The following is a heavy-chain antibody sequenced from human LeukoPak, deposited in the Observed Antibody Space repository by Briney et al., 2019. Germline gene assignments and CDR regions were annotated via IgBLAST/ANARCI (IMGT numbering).Heavy chain of an antibody. V-gene: IGHV3-48*01. Sequence: GGSLRLSCAASGFTFSSYSMNWVRQAPGKGLEWVSYISSSSSTMYYADSVKGRFTISRDNAKNSLYLQMNSLRAEDTALYYCTKDIVVVVAATGPFNYWGQGTLVTVSS. CDR1: GFTFSSYS. CDR3: TKDIVVVVAATGPFNY. CDR2: ISSSSSTM. J-gene: IGHJ4*02. D-gene: IGHD2-15*01.